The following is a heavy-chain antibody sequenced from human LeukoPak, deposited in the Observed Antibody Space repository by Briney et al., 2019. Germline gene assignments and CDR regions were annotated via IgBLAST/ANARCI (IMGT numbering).Heavy chain of an antibody. Sequence: GGSLRLSCVASGFTFSSHWMHWVRQAPGKGLVWVSRLNDDGTYIDYADSVKGRFTISRDNAKNMLYLQMNSLRVEDTAVYYCTRNLGYCTGGGCYADYWGQGTLVTVSS. CDR3: TRNLGYCTGGGCYADY. J-gene: IGHJ4*02. V-gene: IGHV3-74*01. D-gene: IGHD2-15*01. CDR2: LNDDGTYI. CDR1: GFTFSSHW.